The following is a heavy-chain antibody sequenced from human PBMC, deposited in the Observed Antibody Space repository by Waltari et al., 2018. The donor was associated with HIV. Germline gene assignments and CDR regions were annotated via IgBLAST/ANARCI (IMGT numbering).Heavy chain of an antibody. D-gene: IGHD2-8*01. CDR3: ARDRLHSNGLWDPAEH. J-gene: IGHJ4*02. Sequence: EVQLLESGGGLVQSGGSLRLSWAASGFPFRPHALPWVRQAPEKGLECVSGIGGGDDIYYAESVKGRFTISRDNSKNTVYLQMKSLRVEDTAIYYCARDRLHSNGLWDPAEHWGQGTLVTVSS. V-gene: IGHV3-23*01. CDR2: IGGGDDI. CDR1: GFPFRPHA.